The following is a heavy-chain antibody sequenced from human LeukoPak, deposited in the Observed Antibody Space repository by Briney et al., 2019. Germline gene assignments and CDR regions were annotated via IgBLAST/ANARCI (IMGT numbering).Heavy chain of an antibody. D-gene: IGHD3-22*01. CDR2: ISGSGGST. J-gene: IGHJ4*02. Sequence: PGGSLRLSCAASGFTFSSYAMSWVRQAPGKGLEWVSAISGSGGSTYYADSVKGRFTISRDNSKNTLYLQMNSLRAEDTAVYYCAKGLYYYDSSGYYLTGGPFDYWGLGTLVTVSS. CDR1: GFTFSSYA. CDR3: AKGLYYYDSSGYYLTGGPFDY. V-gene: IGHV3-23*01.